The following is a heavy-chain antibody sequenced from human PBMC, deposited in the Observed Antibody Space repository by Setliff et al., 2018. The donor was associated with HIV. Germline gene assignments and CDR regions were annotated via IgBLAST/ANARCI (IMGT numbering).Heavy chain of an antibody. CDR1: GYVFTDYW. D-gene: IGHD2-2*01. CDR3: ATPISITSGSAFDY. CDR2: IYPGDSNT. V-gene: IGHV5-51*01. Sequence: GESLKISCEASGYVFTDYWIGWVRQMPGKGLEWMGIIYPGDSNTKYSPSFQGQVTLSVDKSISTAYLQLSSLKASDTAMYYCATPISITSGSAFDYWGQGTLVTVSS. J-gene: IGHJ4*02.